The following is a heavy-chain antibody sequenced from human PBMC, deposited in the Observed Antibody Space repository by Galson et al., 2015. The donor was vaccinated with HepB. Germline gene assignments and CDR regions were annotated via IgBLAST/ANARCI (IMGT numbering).Heavy chain of an antibody. CDR3: ASEGAAFYGMDV. D-gene: IGHD6-25*01. CDR1: GFTFSNYR. Sequence: SLRLSCAASGFTFSNYRMNWVRQGPGKGLEWVSYISSRGSITLYADSVKGRFTISRDNARDSLFLQMNSLRDEDTGVYYCASEGAAFYGMDVWGQGTTVTVSS. J-gene: IGHJ6*02. CDR2: ISSRGSIT. V-gene: IGHV3-48*02.